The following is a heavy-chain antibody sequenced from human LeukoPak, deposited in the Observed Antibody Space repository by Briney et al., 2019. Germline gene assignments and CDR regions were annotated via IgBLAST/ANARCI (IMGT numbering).Heavy chain of an antibody. CDR2: ISGTGSPI. CDR3: ARVGNSGDFDY. V-gene: IGHV3-48*02. J-gene: IGHJ4*02. CDR1: GFTFSYYS. Sequence: GGSLRPSCAASGFTFSYYSMNWVRQAPGKGLEWVSYISGTGSPIHYADSVKGRFTISRDNAKNSLYLQMHSLRDEDTAMYYCARVGNSGDFDYWGQGTLVTVSS. D-gene: IGHD2-15*01.